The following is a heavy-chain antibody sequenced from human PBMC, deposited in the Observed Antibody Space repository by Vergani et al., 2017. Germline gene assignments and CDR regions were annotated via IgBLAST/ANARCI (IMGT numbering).Heavy chain of an antibody. V-gene: IGHV4-39*01. CDR1: GGSISSSSYY. CDR2: IYYSGST. Sequence: QLQLQESGPGLVKPSETLSLTCTVSGGSISSSSYYWGWIRQPPGKGLEWIGSIYYSGSTYYNPSLKSRVTISVDTSKNQFSLKLSSVTAADTAVYYCARGGRLGGFDPWGQGTLVTVSS. CDR3: ARGGRLGGFDP. D-gene: IGHD3-10*01. J-gene: IGHJ5*02.